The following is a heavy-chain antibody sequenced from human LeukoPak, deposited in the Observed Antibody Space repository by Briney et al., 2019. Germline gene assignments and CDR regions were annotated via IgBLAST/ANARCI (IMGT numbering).Heavy chain of an antibody. D-gene: IGHD4-17*01. J-gene: IGHJ5*02. CDR2: IYYSGST. Sequence: KPSETLSLTCTVSGGSISGYYWSWIRQPPGKGLEWIGYIYYSGSTNYNPSLKSRVTISVDTSKNQFSLRLSSVTTADTAVYYCAGDYGDFEGGFDPWGQGTLVTVSS. V-gene: IGHV4-59*01. CDR1: GGSISGYY. CDR3: AGDYGDFEGGFDP.